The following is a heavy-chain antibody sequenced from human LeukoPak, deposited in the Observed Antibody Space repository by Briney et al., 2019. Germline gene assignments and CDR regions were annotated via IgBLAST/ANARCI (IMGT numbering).Heavy chain of an antibody. V-gene: IGHV4-39*07. CDR1: GGSISSSSYY. D-gene: IGHD3-10*01. CDR3: ARESNTMVRGVIIAKDRTPYYYYYMDV. J-gene: IGHJ6*03. Sequence: SETLSLTCTVSGGSISSSSYYWGWIRQPPGKGLEWIGNIYYSGTTSYNPSLKSRVTMSVDTSKNQFSLKLSSVTAADTAVYYCARESNTMVRGVIIAKDRTPYYYYYMDVWGKGTTVTISS. CDR2: IYYSGTT.